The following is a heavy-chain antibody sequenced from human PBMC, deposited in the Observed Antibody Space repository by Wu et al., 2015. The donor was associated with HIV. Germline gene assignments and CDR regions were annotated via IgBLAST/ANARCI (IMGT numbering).Heavy chain of an antibody. CDR3: ARDWGGPRIKGVGATDDAFDI. D-gene: IGHD1-26*01. Sequence: QVQLVQSGAEVKKPGASVKVSCKASGYTFTGYYMHWVRQAPGQGLEWMGWINPNSGGTNYAQKFQGRVTMTRDTSISTAYMELSRLRSDDTAVYYCARDWGGPRIKGVGATDDAFDIWGQGTMVTVSS. V-gene: IGHV1-2*02. CDR2: INPNSGGT. CDR1: GYTFTGYY. J-gene: IGHJ3*02.